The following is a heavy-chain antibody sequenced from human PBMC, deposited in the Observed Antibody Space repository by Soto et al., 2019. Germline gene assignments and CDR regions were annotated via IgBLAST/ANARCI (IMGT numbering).Heavy chain of an antibody. D-gene: IGHD5-18*01. CDR3: ARDYVDTAMVNNYYYGMDV. V-gene: IGHV4-4*02. CDR1: GGSISSSNW. J-gene: IGHJ6*02. Sequence: QVQLQESGPGLVKPSGTLSLTCAVSGGSISSSNWWSWVRQPPGKGLEWIGEIYHSGSTNYNPSLKRRVTISVDKSKNQCSLKLSSVTAADTAVYYCARDYVDTAMVNNYYYGMDVWGQGTTVTVSS. CDR2: IYHSGST.